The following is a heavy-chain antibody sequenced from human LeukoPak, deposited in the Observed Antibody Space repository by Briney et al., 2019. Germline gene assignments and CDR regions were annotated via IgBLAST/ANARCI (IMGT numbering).Heavy chain of an antibody. Sequence: PGGSLRLSCAASGFTFSSYAMSWVRQAPGGGLEWVSAISGSGDTTYHADSVKGRFTISRDNTENSVSLQMDSLRAEDTAVYFCAKDTTAWWYHRAYMDVWGKGTTVTVSS. V-gene: IGHV3-23*01. CDR1: GFTFSSYA. CDR2: ISGSGDTT. J-gene: IGHJ6*03. D-gene: IGHD2-15*01. CDR3: AKDTTAWWYHRAYMDV.